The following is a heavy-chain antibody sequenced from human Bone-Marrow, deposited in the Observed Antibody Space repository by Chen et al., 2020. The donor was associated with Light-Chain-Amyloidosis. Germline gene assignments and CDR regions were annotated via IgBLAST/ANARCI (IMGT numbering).Heavy chain of an antibody. CDR1: GFTVSQNY. CDR3: VRDRGFEDY. Sequence: EVQLVESGGGLIQPGGSLRLSCAVSGFTVSQNYISWVRQAPGKGPEWVSVIYRDGTKFYADSVKGRFSISRDNSKNTVYLQMNTLRVDDTAVYYCVRDRGFEDYWGQGTLVIVSS. V-gene: IGHV3-53*01. D-gene: IGHD3-10*01. CDR2: IYRDGTK. J-gene: IGHJ4*02.